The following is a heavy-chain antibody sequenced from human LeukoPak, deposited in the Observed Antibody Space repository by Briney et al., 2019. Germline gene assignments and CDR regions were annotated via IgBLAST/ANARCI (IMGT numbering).Heavy chain of an antibody. CDR2: IYPGDSNI. CDR1: GDMFTSYW. V-gene: IGHV5-51*01. D-gene: IGHD7-27*01. CDR3: ARENWGSGDY. Sequence: GESLKISCRSSGDMFTSYWIGWVRQMLGKGLEWMGIIYPGDSNIKYSPSFQGQVTISADESINTVYLQWSSLKASDTAMYYCARENWGSGDYWGQGTLVAVSS. J-gene: IGHJ4*02.